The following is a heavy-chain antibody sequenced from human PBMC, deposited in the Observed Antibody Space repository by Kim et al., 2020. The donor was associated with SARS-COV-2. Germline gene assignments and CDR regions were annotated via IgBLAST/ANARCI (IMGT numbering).Heavy chain of an antibody. Sequence: KFQGRVTITADESTGTAYMELSSLRSEDTAVYYCARHYDFWSGKNNWFDPWGQGTLVTVSS. J-gene: IGHJ5*02. D-gene: IGHD3-3*01. CDR3: ARHYDFWSGKNNWFDP. V-gene: IGHV1-69*01.